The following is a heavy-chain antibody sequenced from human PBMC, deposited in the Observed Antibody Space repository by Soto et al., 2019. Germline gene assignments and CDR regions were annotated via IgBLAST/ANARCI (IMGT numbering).Heavy chain of an antibody. CDR3: ARSIAAAGTGYYYYYGMDV. CDR2: INHSGST. V-gene: IGHV4-34*01. D-gene: IGHD6-13*01. CDR1: GGSFSGYY. J-gene: IGHJ6*02. Sequence: KPSETLSLTCAVYGGSFSGYYWSWIRQPPGKGLEWIGEINHSGSTNYNPSLKSRVTISVDTSKNQFSLKLSSVTAADTAVYYCARSIAAAGTGYYYYYGMDVWGQGTTVTVSS.